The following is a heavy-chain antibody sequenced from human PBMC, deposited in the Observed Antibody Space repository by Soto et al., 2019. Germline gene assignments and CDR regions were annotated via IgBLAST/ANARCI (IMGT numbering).Heavy chain of an antibody. D-gene: IGHD4-4*01. Sequence: SETLSLTCAVYGGSFIGYYWSWIRQPPGKGLEWIGEINHSGSTNYNPSLKSRVTISVDTSKNQFSLKLSSVTAADTAVYYCATGSYSTNLVKAVRFDPWRQETXVTVAS. V-gene: IGHV4-34*01. J-gene: IGHJ5*02. CDR3: ATGSYSTNLVKAVRFDP. CDR1: GGSFIGYY. CDR2: INHSGST.